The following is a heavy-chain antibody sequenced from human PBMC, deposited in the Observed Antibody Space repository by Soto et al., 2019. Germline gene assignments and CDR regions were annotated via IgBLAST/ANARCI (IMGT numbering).Heavy chain of an antibody. CDR3: AKPPVLRYFDWLSCIDY. CDR2: ISGSGGST. CDR1: GFTFSSYA. J-gene: IGHJ4*02. Sequence: GGSLRLSCAASGFTFSSYAMSWVRQAPGKGLEWVSAISGSGGSTYYADSVKGRFTISRDNSKNTLYLQMNSLRAEDTAVYYCAKPPVLRYFDWLSCIDYWGQGTLVTVSS. V-gene: IGHV3-23*01. D-gene: IGHD3-9*01.